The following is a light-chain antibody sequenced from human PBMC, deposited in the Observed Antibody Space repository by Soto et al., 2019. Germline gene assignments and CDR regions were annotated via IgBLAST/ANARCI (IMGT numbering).Light chain of an antibody. J-gene: IGLJ2*01. Sequence: QSVLTQPHSASGTPGQGVTISCSGSSSNIGSNTVNWYQQLPGTAPKLLIYSNNQRTSGVTVRFSGSKSGTSASRAISGLQSEDEADEYCPAWADSLNVVVVCGGTKPTAL. CDR2: SNN. CDR3: PAWADSLNVVV. CDR1: SSNIGSNT. V-gene: IGLV1-44*01.